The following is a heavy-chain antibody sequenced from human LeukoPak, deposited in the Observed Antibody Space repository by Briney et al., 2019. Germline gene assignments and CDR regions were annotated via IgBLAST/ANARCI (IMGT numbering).Heavy chain of an antibody. Sequence: GGSLRLSCAASGFTFITYWMHWVRQAPGNGLVWVSRINSDGTSTTYADSVKGRFTISRDNAKNTLYLQMNSLRADDTAMYYCARDTGYSNYDYWGQGTLVTVSS. V-gene: IGHV3-74*01. CDR3: ARDTGYSNYDY. CDR2: INSDGTST. CDR1: GFTFITYW. J-gene: IGHJ4*02. D-gene: IGHD4-11*01.